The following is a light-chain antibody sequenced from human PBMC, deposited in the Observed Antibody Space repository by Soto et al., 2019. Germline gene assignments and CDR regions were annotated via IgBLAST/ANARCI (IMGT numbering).Light chain of an antibody. CDR2: GAS. CDR3: QQYGSSVT. J-gene: IGKJ4*01. CDR1: QSVYNNY. Sequence: EIVLTQSPGSLSLSPGERATLSCRASQSVYNNYIAWYQHSPGQAPRVLIYGASTRATGTPDRFSGSGSGTDFTLTITRLEPEDSALYYCQQYGSSVTVGGGTKVE. V-gene: IGKV3-20*01.